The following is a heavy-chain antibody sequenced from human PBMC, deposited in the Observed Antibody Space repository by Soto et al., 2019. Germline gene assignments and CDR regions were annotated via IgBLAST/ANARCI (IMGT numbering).Heavy chain of an antibody. D-gene: IGHD6-19*01. CDR2: TYYRSKWYN. J-gene: IGHJ6*02. CDR1: GDSVSINSAA. CDR3: AREYRQVAVAGSPYAYGMNV. V-gene: IGHV6-1*01. Sequence: PSQTLSLTCTISGDSVSINSAAWNWIRQSPSRGLECLGRTYYRSKWYNDYAVSVKGRITMNPETSKNRCSLQLNSVTPEDTAVYYCAREYRQVAVAGSPYAYGMNVGGQGTTVTVSS.